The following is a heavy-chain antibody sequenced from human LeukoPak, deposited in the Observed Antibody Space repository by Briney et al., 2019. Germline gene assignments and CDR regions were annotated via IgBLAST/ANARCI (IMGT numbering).Heavy chain of an antibody. D-gene: IGHD3-10*01. J-gene: IGHJ5*02. Sequence: SETLSLTCTVSGGSISSYYWSWIRQPPGKGLEWIGYIYYSGSTNYNPSLKSRVTISVDTSKSQFSLKLSSVTAADTAVYYCARRGYYGSGNWFDPWGQGTLVTVSS. CDR3: ARRGYYGSGNWFDP. CDR1: GGSISSYY. V-gene: IGHV4-59*01. CDR2: IYYSGST.